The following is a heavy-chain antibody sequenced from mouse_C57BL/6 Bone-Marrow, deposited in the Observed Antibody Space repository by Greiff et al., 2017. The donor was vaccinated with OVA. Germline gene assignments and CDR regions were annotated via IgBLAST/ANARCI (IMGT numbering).Heavy chain of an antibody. Sequence: ESVPGLVKPSQSLSLTCSVTGYSITSGYYWNWIRQFPGNKLEWMGYISYDGSNNYNPSLKNRISITRDTSKNQFFLKLKSVTTEDTATYDCARIARYDSYFDDWGQGTTLTVSS. CDR2: ISYDGSN. CDR1: GYSITSGYY. CDR3: ARIARYDSYFDD. J-gene: IGHJ2*01. D-gene: IGHD2-4*01. V-gene: IGHV3-6*01.